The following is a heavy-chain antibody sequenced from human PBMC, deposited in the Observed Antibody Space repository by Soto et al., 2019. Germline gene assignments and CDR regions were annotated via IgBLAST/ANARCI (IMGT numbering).Heavy chain of an antibody. D-gene: IGHD3-10*01. CDR2: ISYDGSNK. Sequence: QVQLVESGGGVVQPGRSLRLSCAASGFTFSSYAMHWVRQAPGKGLEWVAVISYDGSNKYYADSVKGRFTISRDNSKNTLYLQMNSLRAEDTAVYYCARSTMVRGVIISRYFDYWGQGTLVTVSS. J-gene: IGHJ4*02. V-gene: IGHV3-30-3*01. CDR3: ARSTMVRGVIISRYFDY. CDR1: GFTFSSYA.